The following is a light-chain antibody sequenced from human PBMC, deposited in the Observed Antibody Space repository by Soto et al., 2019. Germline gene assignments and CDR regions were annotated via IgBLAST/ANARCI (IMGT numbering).Light chain of an antibody. J-gene: IGLJ3*02. CDR3: SSYTNSSTLV. V-gene: IGLV2-14*03. Sequence: QSALTHPTSVSGSPGQSITISCSGTSSDVGGYNYVSWYQQHPGKAPKLIIHEVSNRPSGVSNRFSGSKSGNTASLTIAGLQAEDEADYYCSSYTNSSTLVFGGGTKVTVL. CDR1: SSDVGGYNY. CDR2: EVS.